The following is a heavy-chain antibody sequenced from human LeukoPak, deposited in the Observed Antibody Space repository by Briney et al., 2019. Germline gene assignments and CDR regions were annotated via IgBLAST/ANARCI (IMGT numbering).Heavy chain of an antibody. J-gene: IGHJ4*02. Sequence: GGSLRLSCAASGFTFSSYGRNWVRQAQGKGLEWVSSISSSSSYIYYADSVKGRFTISRDNAKNSLYLQMNSLRAEDTAVHCCARDLARRGVAFDYWGQGTLVTVSS. CDR2: ISSSSSYI. D-gene: IGHD2-15*01. CDR3: ARDLARRGVAFDY. V-gene: IGHV3-21*01. CDR1: GFTFSSYG.